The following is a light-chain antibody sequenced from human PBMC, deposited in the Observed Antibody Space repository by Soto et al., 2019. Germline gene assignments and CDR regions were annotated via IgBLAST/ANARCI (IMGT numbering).Light chain of an antibody. CDR3: QQYYNTPYT. CDR2: WAS. V-gene: IGKV4-1*01. Sequence: IVMTQSPDSLAVSLGERATINCKSSQSVLFSSNNNNYLAWYQQKPGQPPKLLIYWASTRESGVPDRFSGSGSVTDFTLTISSLQAEDVAVYYCQQYYNTPYTFGQGTKLEIK. CDR1: QSVLFSSNNNNY. J-gene: IGKJ2*01.